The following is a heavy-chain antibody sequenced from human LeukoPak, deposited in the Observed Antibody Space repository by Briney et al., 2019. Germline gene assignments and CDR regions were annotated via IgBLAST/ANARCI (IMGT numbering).Heavy chain of an antibody. CDR1: GGTFSSYA. J-gene: IGHJ3*02. Sequence: ASVKVSCKASGGTFSSYAISWVRQAPGQGLEWMGGIIPIFGTANYAQKFQGRVTITADESTSTAYMELSSLRSEDTAVYYCARDSHYYDPTPGAFDIWGQGTMVTVSS. CDR2: IIPIFGTA. CDR3: ARDSHYYDPTPGAFDI. V-gene: IGHV1-69*13. D-gene: IGHD3-22*01.